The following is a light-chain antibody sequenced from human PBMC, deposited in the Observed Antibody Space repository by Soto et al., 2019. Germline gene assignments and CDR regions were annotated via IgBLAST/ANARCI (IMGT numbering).Light chain of an antibody. V-gene: IGLV2-14*01. J-gene: IGLJ1*01. Sequence: QSVLTQPASVSGSPGQSITISCTRTSSDVGGYNYVSWYQQHPGKAPKLMIYEVSNRPSGVSNRFSGSKSGNTASLTISGLQAEDEADYYCSSYTSSSTLSYAFGTGTKVTVL. CDR2: EVS. CDR1: SSDVGGYNY. CDR3: SSYTSSSTLSYA.